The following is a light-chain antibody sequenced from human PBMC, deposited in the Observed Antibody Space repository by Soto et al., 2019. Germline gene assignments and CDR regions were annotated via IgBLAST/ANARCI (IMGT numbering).Light chain of an antibody. CDR2: GAS. V-gene: IGKV3-20*01. Sequence: EIVLTQSPDTLSLSPGERATLSCRASQSVTRTYLAWYQQTPGQAPRLLIYGASNRATGVPDRFSGSGSGTDFTLTISGLEPEDFAVYYCHQYDRSPFTFGQGTRLEIK. CDR3: HQYDRSPFT. J-gene: IGKJ5*01. CDR1: QSVTRTY.